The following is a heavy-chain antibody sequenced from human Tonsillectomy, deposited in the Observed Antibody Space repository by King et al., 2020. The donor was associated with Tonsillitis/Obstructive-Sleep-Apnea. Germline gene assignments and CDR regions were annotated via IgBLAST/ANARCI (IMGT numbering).Heavy chain of an antibody. CDR3: AREPEEDIVVVPAAIGWTWFDP. V-gene: IGHV3-74*01. CDR2: INSDGSTT. Sequence: VQLVESGGGLVQPGGSLRLSCAASGFTFSSYWMHWVRQAPGKGLVWVSRINSDGSTTSYAASVKGRFTISIENAKNTLYLQMNSLRAEDTAVYYCAREPEEDIVVVPAAIGWTWFDPWGQGTLVTVSS. CDR1: GFTFSSYW. J-gene: IGHJ5*02. D-gene: IGHD2-2*01.